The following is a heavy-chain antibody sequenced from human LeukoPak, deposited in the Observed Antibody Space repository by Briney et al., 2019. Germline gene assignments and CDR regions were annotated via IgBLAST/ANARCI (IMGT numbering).Heavy chain of an antibody. Sequence: GGSLRLSCAASGFTFSSYAISWVRQAPGKGLEWVSAISGSGGSTYYADSVKGRFTISRDNSKNTLYLQMNSLRAEDTAVYYCAKDPYGSGWYYFDYWGQGTLVTVSS. CDR3: AKDPYGSGWYYFDY. V-gene: IGHV3-23*01. CDR2: ISGSGGST. CDR1: GFTFSSYA. J-gene: IGHJ4*02. D-gene: IGHD6-19*01.